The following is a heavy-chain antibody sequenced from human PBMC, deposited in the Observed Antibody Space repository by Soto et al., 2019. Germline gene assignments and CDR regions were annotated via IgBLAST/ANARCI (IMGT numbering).Heavy chain of an antibody. CDR2: IWYDGSNK. J-gene: IGHJ4*02. V-gene: IGHV3-33*01. D-gene: IGHD2-15*01. CDR3: ARWGCSGSNCNLNQRSFDL. CDR1: GFIFNEYG. Sequence: QVQLVESGGGVVQPGRSLRLSCAASGFIFNEYGMHWVRQAPGKGLEWVAVIWYDGSNKYYADSVKGRFTFSRDNSKNTMSLPMNSLRVEDTAMYYCARWGCSGSNCNLNQRSFDLWGQGTLVTVSS.